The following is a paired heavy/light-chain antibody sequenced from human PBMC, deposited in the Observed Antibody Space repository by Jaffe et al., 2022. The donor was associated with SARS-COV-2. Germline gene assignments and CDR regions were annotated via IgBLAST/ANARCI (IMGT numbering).Heavy chain of an antibody. CDR2: IIPFLDMT. V-gene: IGHV1-69*08. CDR3: AREAWAYGDPGYHFDY. J-gene: IGHJ4*02. CDR1: GGTFNSQI. D-gene: IGHD4-17*01. Sequence: VQLVQSGAEVKKPGSSVKVSCKASGGTFNSQIISWVRQAPGQGLEWMGSIIPFLDMTNYAQKFQGRVAFTADKSTSTLYMEVNSLRSEDTAIYYCAREAWAYGDPGYHFDYWGQGTLVTVSS.
Light chain of an antibody. CDR2: KAS. CDR1: QSISSW. J-gene: IGKJ2*01. V-gene: IGKV1-5*03. CDR3: QQYNSYSYS. Sequence: DIQMTQSPSTLSASVGDRVTITCRASQSISSWLAWYQQKPGKAPNLLIYKASTLESGVPSRFSGSGSGTEFTLTISSLQPDDFATYYCQQYNSYSYSFGQGTKLEIK.